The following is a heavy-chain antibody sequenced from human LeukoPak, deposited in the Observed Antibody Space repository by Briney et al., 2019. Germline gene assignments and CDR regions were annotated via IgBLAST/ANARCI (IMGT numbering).Heavy chain of an antibody. CDR1: GFTFGSYA. V-gene: IGHV3-30*04. Sequence: GRSLRLSCAASGFTFGSYAMHWVRQAPGKGLEWVAVISYDGSNKYYADSVKGRFTISRDNSKNTLYLQMNSLRAEDTAVYYCASGQQHPVRFDYWGQGTLVTVSS. D-gene: IGHD3-10*01. J-gene: IGHJ4*02. CDR3: ASGQQHPVRFDY. CDR2: ISYDGSNK.